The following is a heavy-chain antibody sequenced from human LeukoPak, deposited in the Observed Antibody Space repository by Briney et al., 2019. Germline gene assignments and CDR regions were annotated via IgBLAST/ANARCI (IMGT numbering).Heavy chain of an antibody. V-gene: IGHV3-23*01. D-gene: IGHD3-22*01. Sequence: TGGSLRLSCAASGFTFSSYAMSWVRQAPGKGLEWVSAISGSGGSTYYADSVKGRFTISRDNSKNTLYLQMNSLRAEDTAVYYCALGGYYDSSGYYKTPLDYWGQGTLVTVSS. CDR3: ALGGYYDSSGYYKTPLDY. J-gene: IGHJ4*02. CDR2: ISGSGGST. CDR1: GFTFSSYA.